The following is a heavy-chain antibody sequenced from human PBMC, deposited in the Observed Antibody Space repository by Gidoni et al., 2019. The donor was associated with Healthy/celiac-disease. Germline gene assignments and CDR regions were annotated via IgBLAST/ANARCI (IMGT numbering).Heavy chain of an antibody. CDR3: ARGKYTWIQLWLPDY. J-gene: IGHJ4*02. CDR1: GYTFTSYY. CDR2: INPSGGST. D-gene: IGHD5-18*01. Sequence: QVQLVQSGAEVKKPGASVKVSCKASGYTFTSYYMPWVRQAPGQGLEWMGIINPSGGSTSYAQKFQGRVTMTRDTSTSTVYMELSSLRSEDTAVYYCARGKYTWIQLWLPDYWGQGTLVTVSS. V-gene: IGHV1-46*01.